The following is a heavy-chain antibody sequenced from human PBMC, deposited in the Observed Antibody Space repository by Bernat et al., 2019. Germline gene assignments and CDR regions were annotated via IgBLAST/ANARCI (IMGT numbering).Heavy chain of an antibody. CDR2: IYYSGST. J-gene: IGHJ4*02. Sequence: QLQLQESGPGLVKPSETLSLTCTVSGGSISSSSYYWGWIRQPPGKGLEWIGSIYYSGSTYYNPSLKSRVTISVDTSKNQFSLKLSSVTAADTAVYYCAAYYYDSSGYAFFQYINDYWGQGTLVIVSS. V-gene: IGHV4-39*01. CDR3: AAYYYDSSGYAFFQYINDY. D-gene: IGHD3-22*01. CDR1: GGSISSSSYY.